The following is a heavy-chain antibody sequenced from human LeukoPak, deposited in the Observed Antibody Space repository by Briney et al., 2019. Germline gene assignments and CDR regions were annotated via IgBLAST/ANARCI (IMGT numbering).Heavy chain of an antibody. Sequence: PGGSLRLSCAASGFTFSSYEMNWVRQAPGKGLEWVSYISSSGSTIYYADSVKGRFTISRDNAKNSLYLQMNSLRAEDTAVYYCAKEGYYYDSSGYYYIPYYFDYWGQGTLVTVSS. V-gene: IGHV3-48*03. CDR1: GFTFSSYE. CDR3: AKEGYYYDSSGYYYIPYYFDY. J-gene: IGHJ4*02. CDR2: ISSSGSTI. D-gene: IGHD3-22*01.